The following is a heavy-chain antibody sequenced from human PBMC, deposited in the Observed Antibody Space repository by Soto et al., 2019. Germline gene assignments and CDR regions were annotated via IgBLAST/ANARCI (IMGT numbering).Heavy chain of an antibody. J-gene: IGHJ6*03. V-gene: IGHV4-39*07. Sequence: PLQPNPVPRTVLWGYISNISYRRGSNRQTPGKGLEWIGSIYYSGSTYYNPSLKRRVTISVDTSKNQFSLKLSSVTAADTAVYYCARGRITIFSDYMDVWGKGTTVTLSS. D-gene: IGHD3-3*01. CDR3: ARGRITIFSDYMDV. CDR1: WGYISNISYR. CDR2: IYYSGST.